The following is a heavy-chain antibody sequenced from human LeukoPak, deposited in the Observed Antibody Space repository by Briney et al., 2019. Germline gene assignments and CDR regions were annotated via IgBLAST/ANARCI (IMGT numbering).Heavy chain of an antibody. CDR1: GFTFRSYN. D-gene: IGHD6-6*01. Sequence: TGGSLTPSCAAAGFTFRSYNMAWVRQAPGKGLEWLSYITTSNTINYADSVKGRFTMSRDNAKNSLYLQMNSLRDEDTAVYYCARSANPGVHEFDPWGQGTLVTVSS. CDR2: ITTSNTI. V-gene: IGHV3-48*02. J-gene: IGHJ5*02. CDR3: ARSANPGVHEFDP.